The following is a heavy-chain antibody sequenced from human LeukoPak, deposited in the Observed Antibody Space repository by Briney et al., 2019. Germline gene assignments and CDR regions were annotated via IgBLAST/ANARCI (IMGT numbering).Heavy chain of an antibody. CDR2: IKQDGSEK. D-gene: IGHD3-16*01. CDR1: GFTFSSYW. CDR3: ASARSGEAWDY. V-gene: IGHV3-7*01. J-gene: IGHJ4*02. Sequence: GGSLRLSCAASGFTFSSYWMSWVRQAPGKALEWVANIKQDGSEKYYVDSVKGRFTISRDNAKNSLYLQMNSLRAEDTAVYYCASARSGEAWDYWGQGTLVTVSS.